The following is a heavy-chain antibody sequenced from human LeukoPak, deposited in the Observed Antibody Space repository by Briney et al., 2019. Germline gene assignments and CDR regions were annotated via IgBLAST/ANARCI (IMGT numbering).Heavy chain of an antibody. CDR2: IYHSGST. J-gene: IGHJ3*02. CDR3: ARDKDAFDI. Sequence: SETLSLTCTVSGYSISSGYYWGWIRQPPGKGLEWIGSIYHSGSTYYNPSLKSRVTISVDTSKNQFSLKLSSVTAADTAVYYCARDKDAFDIWGQGTMVTVSS. CDR1: GYSISSGYY. V-gene: IGHV4-38-2*02.